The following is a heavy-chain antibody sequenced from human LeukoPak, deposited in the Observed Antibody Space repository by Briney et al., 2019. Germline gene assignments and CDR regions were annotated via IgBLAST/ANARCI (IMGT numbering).Heavy chain of an antibody. V-gene: IGHV3-48*03. D-gene: IGHD2-21*02. CDR1: GFTFSSYE. CDR2: ISSSGSTI. CDR3: ARVALTQMDV. Sequence: QPGGSLRLSCAASGFTFSSYEMNWVRQAPGKGLEWVSYISSSGSTIYYADSVKGRFTISRDNAKNSLYLQMNSLRAEDTAVYYCARVALTQMDVWGKGTTVTVSS. J-gene: IGHJ6*04.